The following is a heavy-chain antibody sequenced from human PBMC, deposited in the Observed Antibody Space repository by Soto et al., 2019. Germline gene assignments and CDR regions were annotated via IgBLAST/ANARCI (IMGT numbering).Heavy chain of an antibody. J-gene: IGHJ3*02. Sequence: EVQLVESGGGLVQPGGSLRLSCAASEFTFNVYWVHWVRQAPGKGLVWVAHMNRDGTNINYADSVKGRVTISRDHAKNALYLQMNSMRVEDTAVYYCVRDRGQPDAFDIWGQGTVVTVSA. CDR1: EFTFNVYW. CDR3: VRDRGQPDAFDI. CDR2: MNRDGTNI. D-gene: IGHD1-1*01. V-gene: IGHV3-74*01.